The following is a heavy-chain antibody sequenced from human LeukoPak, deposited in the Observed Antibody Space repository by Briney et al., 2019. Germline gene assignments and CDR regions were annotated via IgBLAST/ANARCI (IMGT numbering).Heavy chain of an antibody. V-gene: IGHV3-53*01. Sequence: GGSLRLSCTVSGFTVSSNSMSWVRQAPGKGLEWVSFVYSDNTHYSDSVKGRFTISRDNSKNTLYLQMNSLRAEDTAVYFCARDWGVGGRPGYMDVWGKGTTVTVSS. J-gene: IGHJ6*03. CDR3: ARDWGVGGRPGYMDV. CDR1: GFTVSSNS. D-gene: IGHD6-6*01. CDR2: VYSDNT.